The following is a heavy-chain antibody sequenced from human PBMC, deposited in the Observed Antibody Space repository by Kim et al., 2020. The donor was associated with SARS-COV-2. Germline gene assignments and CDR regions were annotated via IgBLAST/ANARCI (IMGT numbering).Heavy chain of an antibody. V-gene: IGHV4-39*01. D-gene: IGHD3-10*01. CDR2: IYYSGST. CDR3: ARHRYLGRITMVRGAHPYFDY. J-gene: IGHJ4*02. CDR1: GGSISSSSYY. Sequence: SETLSLTCTVSGGSISSSSYYWGWIRQPPGKGLEWIGSIYYSGSTYYNPSLKSRVTISVDTSKNQFSLKLSSVTAADTAVYYCARHRYLGRITMVRGAHPYFDYWGQGTLVTVSS.